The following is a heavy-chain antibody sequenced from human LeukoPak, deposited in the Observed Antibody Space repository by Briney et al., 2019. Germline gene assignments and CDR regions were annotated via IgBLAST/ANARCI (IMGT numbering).Heavy chain of an antibody. Sequence: KPGGSLRLSCAASGFTFSAYYMSWIRQAPGKGLEWVSYISGGTSYTSYADSVKGRFTISRDNAKNSLYLQMNGLRAEDTAVYYCARRESSSWYFVDYWGQGTLVTVSS. CDR3: ARRESSSWYFVDY. CDR1: GFTFSAYY. CDR2: ISGGTSYT. D-gene: IGHD6-13*01. J-gene: IGHJ4*02. V-gene: IGHV3-11*03.